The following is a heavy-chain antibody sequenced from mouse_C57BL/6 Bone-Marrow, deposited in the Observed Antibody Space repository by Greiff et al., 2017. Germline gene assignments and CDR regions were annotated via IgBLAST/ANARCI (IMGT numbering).Heavy chain of an antibody. CDR2: IYPGSGST. CDR3: ARSCYYGYDGAY. V-gene: IGHV1-55*01. J-gene: IGHJ3*01. Sequence: VQLQQPGAELVKPGASVKMSCKASGYTFTSYWITWVKQRPGQGLEWIGDIYPGSGSTNYNEKFKGKATLTVDTSSSTAYMQLSSLTSEDSAVYYCARSCYYGYDGAYWGQGTLVTVSA. CDR1: GYTFTSYW. D-gene: IGHD2-2*01.